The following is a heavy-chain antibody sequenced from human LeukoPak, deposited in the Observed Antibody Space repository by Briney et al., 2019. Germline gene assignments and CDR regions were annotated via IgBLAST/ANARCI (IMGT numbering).Heavy chain of an antibody. D-gene: IGHD5-12*01. Sequence: ASVTVSCKASGYPFTIYYMHWVRQAPGHGLEWMGIINPNGGSTSYAQKFQGRVTMTRDTSTSTVHMELSSLRSEDTAVYYCARDCPERAYSGYDSYLDYWGQGTLVTVSS. CDR2: INPNGGST. CDR3: ARDCPERAYSGYDSYLDY. V-gene: IGHV1-46*01. J-gene: IGHJ4*02. CDR1: GYPFTIYY.